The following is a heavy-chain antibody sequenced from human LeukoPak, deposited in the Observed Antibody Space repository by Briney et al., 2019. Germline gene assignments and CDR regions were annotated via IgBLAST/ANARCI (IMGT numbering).Heavy chain of an antibody. CDR2: VSGSASAI. Sequence: GGSLRLSCAASGFTFSSYGMNWVRQPPGKGLEWVSYVSGSASAIFYADSVKGRFTVSRDNAKNSLYLQMNSLRAEDTAVYYCARDPGASYYYYYYMDVWGKGTTVTVSS. V-gene: IGHV3-48*03. D-gene: IGHD7-27*01. CDR3: ARDPGASYYYYYYMDV. J-gene: IGHJ6*03. CDR1: GFTFSSYG.